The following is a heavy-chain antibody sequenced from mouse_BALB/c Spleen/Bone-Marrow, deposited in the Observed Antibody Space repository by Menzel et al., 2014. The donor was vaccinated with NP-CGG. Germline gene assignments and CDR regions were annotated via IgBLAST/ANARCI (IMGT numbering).Heavy chain of an antibody. CDR2: IFPGDGST. Sequence: VQVVESGAELVKPGASVKLSCKASGYTFTSYDINWVRQRPEQGLEWIGWIFPGDGSTKYNEKFKGKATLTTDKSSSTAYMQPSRLTSEDSAVYFCARRVYYDYDGGAWFAYWGQGTLVTVSA. CDR1: GYTFTSYD. CDR3: ARRVYYDYDGGAWFAY. V-gene: IGHV1-85*01. J-gene: IGHJ3*01. D-gene: IGHD2-4*01.